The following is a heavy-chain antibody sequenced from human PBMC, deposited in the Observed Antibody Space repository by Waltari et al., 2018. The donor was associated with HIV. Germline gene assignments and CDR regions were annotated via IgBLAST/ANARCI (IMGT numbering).Heavy chain of an antibody. D-gene: IGHD2-2*01. V-gene: IGHV4-34*01. CDR1: GGSFSNHY. J-gene: IGHJ5*02. Sequence: QVHLQEWGAGLVKPSETLSLTCSVYGGSFSNHYWSWIRQPPGKGLGWIGEINDGGINNHNPSLKGRITISVDRSKKQISLKLNSVTAADTAVYYCARGPEGYQLLGNWFDPWGQGALVTVSS. CDR3: ARGPEGYQLLGNWFDP. CDR2: INDGGIN.